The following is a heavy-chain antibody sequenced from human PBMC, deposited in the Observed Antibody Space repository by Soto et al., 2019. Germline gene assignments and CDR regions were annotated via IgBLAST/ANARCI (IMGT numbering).Heavy chain of an antibody. CDR3: VRGCGRASCPYFFDY. Sequence: EVQLVESGGGLVQPGGPLSLSCAASGFTFITYGMIWVRQAQGKGLEWVATIRQDGSEKHHVDSVEGRFTISRDNAKNSMYLQTNSLRAEDTAMYYCVRGCGRASCPYFFDYWGQGTLVSVSS. CDR1: GFTFITYG. D-gene: IGHD2-2*01. CDR2: IRQDGSEK. V-gene: IGHV3-7*01. J-gene: IGHJ4*02.